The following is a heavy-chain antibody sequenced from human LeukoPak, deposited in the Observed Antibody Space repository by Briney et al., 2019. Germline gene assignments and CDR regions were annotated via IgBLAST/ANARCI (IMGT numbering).Heavy chain of an antibody. CDR2: INHSGST. Sequence: PSETLSLTCAVYGGSFSGYYSSWIRQPPGKGLEWVGEINHSGSTNYNPSLKSRVTISVDTSKNQFSLKLSSVTAADTAVYYCARCHYDFWSGYYTGLSENYMDVWGNGTTVTASS. CDR3: ARCHYDFWSGYYTGLSENYMDV. CDR1: GGSFSGYY. J-gene: IGHJ6*03. V-gene: IGHV4-34*01. D-gene: IGHD3-3*01.